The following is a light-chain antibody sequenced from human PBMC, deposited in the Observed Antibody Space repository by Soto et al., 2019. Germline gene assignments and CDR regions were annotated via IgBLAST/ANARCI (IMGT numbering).Light chain of an antibody. CDR2: DAS. Sequence: DIPMTQSPSTLSTSVGDRVTITCRASQSISSCLAWYQQKPGKAPKLLIYDASSLESGVPSRFSGSGSGTEFTLTISSLQPDDFATYYCQQYNSYTWTFGQGTKVEIK. CDR3: QQYNSYTWT. V-gene: IGKV1-5*01. CDR1: QSISSC. J-gene: IGKJ1*01.